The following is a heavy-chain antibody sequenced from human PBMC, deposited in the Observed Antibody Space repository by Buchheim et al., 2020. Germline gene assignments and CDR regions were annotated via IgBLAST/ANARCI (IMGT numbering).Heavy chain of an antibody. Sequence: QVQLVESGGGVVQPGRSLRLSCAASGFTFSSYGMHWVRQAPGKGLEWVAVISYDGSNKYYADSVKGRFTIPRDNSKNTLYLQMNSLRAEDTAVYYCAKDMMVADTYYFDYWGQGTL. J-gene: IGHJ4*02. CDR3: AKDMMVADTYYFDY. CDR1: GFTFSSYG. CDR2: ISYDGSNK. D-gene: IGHD2-15*01. V-gene: IGHV3-30*18.